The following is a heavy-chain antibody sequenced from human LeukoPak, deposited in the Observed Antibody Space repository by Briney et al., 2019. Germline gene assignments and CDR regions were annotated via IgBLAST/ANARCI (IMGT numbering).Heavy chain of an antibody. CDR1: GFTFSSYD. D-gene: IGHD3-9*01. CDR2: IGTDGDT. J-gene: IGHJ4*02. CDR3: AKDSQIRYFDWLLAPFDY. V-gene: IGHV3-13*01. Sequence: GGSLRLSCAASGFTFSSYDMYWVRQSTGKGLEWVSAIGTDGDTYYPDSVKGRFTISRDNSKNTLYLQMNSLRAEDTAVYYCAKDSQIRYFDWLLAPFDYWGQGTLVTVSS.